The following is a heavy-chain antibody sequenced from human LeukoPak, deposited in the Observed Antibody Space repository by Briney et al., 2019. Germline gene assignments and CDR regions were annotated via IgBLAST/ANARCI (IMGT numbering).Heavy chain of an antibody. CDR1: GGSISSYY. D-gene: IGHD3-10*01. V-gene: IGHV4-59*01. CDR3: ARGQDYYGSGSLFDY. Sequence: SETLSLTCTVSGGSISSYYWSWIRQPPGKGLEWIGYIYYSGSTNYNPSLKSRVTVSVDTSKNQFSLKLSSVSAADTAVYYCARGQDYYGSGSLFDYWGQGTLVTVSS. CDR2: IYYSGST. J-gene: IGHJ4*02.